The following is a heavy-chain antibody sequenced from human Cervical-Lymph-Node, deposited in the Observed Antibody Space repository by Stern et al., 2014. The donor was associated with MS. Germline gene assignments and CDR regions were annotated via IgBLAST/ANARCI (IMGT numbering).Heavy chain of an antibody. J-gene: IGHJ5*02. CDR2: IDWDDDK. V-gene: IGHV2-70*01. Sequence: QVTLKESGPALVKPTQTLTLTCTFSGFSLSTSGMWVSWIRQPPGTALEXLTLIDWDDDKYYSTSLKTRLTIAKDTSKNQVFLTMTNMDPVDTATYYCARMYSYCSGGSCYGWFDPWGQGTLVTVSS. CDR3: ARMYSYCSGGSCYGWFDP. CDR1: GFSLSTSGMW. D-gene: IGHD2-15*01.